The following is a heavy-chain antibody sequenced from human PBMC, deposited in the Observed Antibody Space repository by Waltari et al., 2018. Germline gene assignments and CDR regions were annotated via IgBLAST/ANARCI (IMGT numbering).Heavy chain of an antibody. Sequence: QVQLVQSGAEVKKPGASVKVSCKASGDPFTGYYMHWVRQAHGQGLEWMGWINPNSGGTNYAQKFQGRVTMTRDTSISTAYMELSRLRSDDTAVYYCASALLRFLEWSQITVYYYGMDVWGQGTTVTASS. CDR2: INPNSGGT. CDR1: GDPFTGYY. D-gene: IGHD3-3*01. J-gene: IGHJ6*02. CDR3: ASALLRFLEWSQITVYYYGMDV. V-gene: IGHV1-2*02.